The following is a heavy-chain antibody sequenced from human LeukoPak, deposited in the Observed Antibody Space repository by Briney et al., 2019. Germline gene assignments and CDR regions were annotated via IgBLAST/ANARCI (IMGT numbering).Heavy chain of an antibody. Sequence: SETLSLTCAVYGGSFSGYYWSWIRQPPGKGLEWIVEINHSGSTNYNPSLNSRVTISVDTSKNQFSLKLSSVTAADTAVYYCARSASGSWFIDAFHIWGQGTMVTVSS. CDR3: ARSASGSWFIDAFHI. CDR1: GGSFSGYY. CDR2: INHSGST. V-gene: IGHV4-34*01. J-gene: IGHJ3*02. D-gene: IGHD6-13*01.